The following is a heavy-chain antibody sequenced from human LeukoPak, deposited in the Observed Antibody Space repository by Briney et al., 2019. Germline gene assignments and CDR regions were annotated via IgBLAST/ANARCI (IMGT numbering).Heavy chain of an antibody. J-gene: IGHJ4*02. V-gene: IGHV4-59*08. CDR2: VHSSGIT. Sequence: KPSETLSLTCSVSGDSISSYYWSWIRQPPGKGLEWIGYVHSSGITKYIPSLKSRVTISLDTSKNQFSLRMNSVTAADTAVYYCTRVVVHGHSDFWGQGTLVTVSS. CDR1: GDSISSYY. CDR3: TRVVVHGHSDF. D-gene: IGHD3-16*02.